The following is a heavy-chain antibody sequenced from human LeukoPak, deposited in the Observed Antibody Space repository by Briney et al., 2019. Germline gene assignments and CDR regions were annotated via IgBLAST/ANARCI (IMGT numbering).Heavy chain of an antibody. CDR3: AREMATIVNQFDY. D-gene: IGHD5-24*01. CDR1: GYTFSSYG. Sequence: GASVKVSCKASGYTFSSYGISWVRQAPGQGLEWMGWISPYDGNTNYAQKLQGRVTMTTDTSTTTAYMELRSLRSDDTAVYYCAREMATIVNQFDYWGQGTLVTVSS. V-gene: IGHV1-18*01. CDR2: ISPYDGNT. J-gene: IGHJ4*02.